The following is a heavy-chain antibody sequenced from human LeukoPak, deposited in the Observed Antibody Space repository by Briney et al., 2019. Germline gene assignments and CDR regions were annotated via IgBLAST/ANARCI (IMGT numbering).Heavy chain of an antibody. CDR2: LYYTGST. CDR3: ARHGSGYSSVFDY. J-gene: IGHJ4*02. Sequence: PSETLSLTCTVSGGSISSYYWSWIRQPPGKGLEWIGYLYYTGSTNYNPSLKSRVTISVDMSKNQFSLKLRSMTAADTAVYYCARHGSGYSSVFDYWGQGTLVTVSS. CDR1: GGSISSYY. D-gene: IGHD6-19*01. V-gene: IGHV4-59*08.